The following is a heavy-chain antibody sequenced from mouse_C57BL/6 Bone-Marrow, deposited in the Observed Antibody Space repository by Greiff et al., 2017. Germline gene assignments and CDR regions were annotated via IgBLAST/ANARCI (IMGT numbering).Heavy chain of an antibody. D-gene: IGHD2-4*01. CDR2: INPNYGTT. CDR1: GYPFTDYN. J-gene: IGHJ4*01. Sequence: VQLKESGPELVKPGASVKISCKASGYPFTDYNMNWVKQSNGKSLEWIGVINPNYGTTSYNQKFKGKATLTVDQSSSTAYMQLNSLTSEDSAVYYCARSHYYDYDCYAMDYWGQGTSVTVSS. V-gene: IGHV1-39*01. CDR3: ARSHYYDYDCYAMDY.